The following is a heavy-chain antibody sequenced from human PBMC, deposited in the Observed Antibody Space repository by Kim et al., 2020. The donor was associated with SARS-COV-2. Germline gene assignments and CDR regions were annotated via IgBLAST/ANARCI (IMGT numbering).Heavy chain of an antibody. J-gene: IGHJ4*02. D-gene: IGHD3-22*01. V-gene: IGHV3-9*01. CDR2: ISWNSGSI. CDR3: AKGLPKYYYDSSSVFYFDY. Sequence: GGSLRLSCAASGFTFDDYAMHWVRQAPGKGLEWVSGISWNSGSIGYADSVKGRFTISRDNAKNSLYLQMNSLRAEDTALYYCAKGLPKYYYDSSSVFYFDYWGQGTLVTVSS. CDR1: GFTFDDYA.